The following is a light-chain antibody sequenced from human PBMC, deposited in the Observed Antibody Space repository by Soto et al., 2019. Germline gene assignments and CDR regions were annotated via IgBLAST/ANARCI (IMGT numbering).Light chain of an antibody. CDR2: GAS. J-gene: IGKJ1*01. CDR3: QQYDNSRWT. Sequence: EVVLTQSPGTLSLSPGERATLSCRTSHTVSGNYLAWYQQKLGQAPRLLIYGASSRATGIPDRFSGSGSGTDFTLTISRLEPEDFAVYDCQQYDNSRWTFGQGTKVDIK. V-gene: IGKV3-20*01. CDR1: HTVSGNY.